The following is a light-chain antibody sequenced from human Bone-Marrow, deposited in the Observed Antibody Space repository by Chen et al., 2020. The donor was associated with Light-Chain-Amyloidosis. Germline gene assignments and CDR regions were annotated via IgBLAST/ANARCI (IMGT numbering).Light chain of an antibody. V-gene: IGLV1-44*01. J-gene: IGLJ2*01. CDR1: RSSIGTNT. Sequence: QSVLTQPPSASGTPGPRVTISCSGSRSSIGTNTVNWYQKFPGTAPKLLIYFNSQRPSGVPDRFSGSKSGTSASLAISGLQSDDEADYFCAAWDDGLNGVLFGGGTKLTVL. CDR3: AAWDDGLNGVL. CDR2: FNS.